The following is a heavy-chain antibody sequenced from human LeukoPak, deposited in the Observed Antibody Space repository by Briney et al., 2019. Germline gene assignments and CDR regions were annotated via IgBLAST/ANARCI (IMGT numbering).Heavy chain of an antibody. V-gene: IGHV4-39*01. J-gene: IGHJ4*02. CDR1: GGSISSSNYY. CDR3: ARHTPFIAARKAHYFDY. D-gene: IGHD6-6*01. CDR2: IYYSWST. Sequence: SETLSLTCTVSGGSISSSNYYWCWIRQPPGKGLEWIGSIYYSWSTYYNPSLKSRLTISVDTSKTQFSLKLSSVTDVDKAGYYCARHTPFIAARKAHYFDYWGQGTLVTVSS.